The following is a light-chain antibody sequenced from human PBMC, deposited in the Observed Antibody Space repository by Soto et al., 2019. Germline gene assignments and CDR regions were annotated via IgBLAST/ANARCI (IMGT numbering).Light chain of an antibody. CDR3: QQSYMDPIT. CDR2: DAS. CDR1: QSVSGW. Sequence: DIQMTQSPSTLSASVGDTVTVTCRASQSVSGWLAWYQQKPGKAPKLLIYDASTLESGVPSRFSGSGGGTDFTLSISSVQPEDFATYFCQQSYMDPITFGQGTRLEIK. V-gene: IGKV1-5*01. J-gene: IGKJ5*01.